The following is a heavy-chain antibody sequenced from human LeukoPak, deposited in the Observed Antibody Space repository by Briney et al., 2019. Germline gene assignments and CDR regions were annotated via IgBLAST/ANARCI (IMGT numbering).Heavy chain of an antibody. Sequence: PSETLSLTCTVSGGSISSGDYYWSRIRQPPGKGLEWIGYIYYSGSTYYNPSLKSRVTISVDTSKNQFSLKLSSVTAADTAVYYCARERGNYVWGSYRLLEFDYWGQGTLVTVSS. D-gene: IGHD3-16*02. CDR2: IYYSGST. V-gene: IGHV4-30-4*01. CDR3: ARERGNYVWGSYRLLEFDY. CDR1: GGSISSGDYY. J-gene: IGHJ4*02.